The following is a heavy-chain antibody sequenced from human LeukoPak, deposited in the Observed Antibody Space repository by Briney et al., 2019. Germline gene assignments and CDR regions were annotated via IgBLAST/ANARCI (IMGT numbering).Heavy chain of an antibody. CDR1: GFTFSSYA. D-gene: IGHD1-1*01. Sequence: GGSLRLSCAASGFTFSSYAMHWVRQAPGKGLEWVAVTSSDGNIKYYADSVKGRFTISRVNSKNTLYLQMNSLRGEDTGVYYCARDPVPATARHFDYWGQGTLVTVSS. V-gene: IGHV3-30-3*01. CDR3: ARDPVPATARHFDY. J-gene: IGHJ4*02. CDR2: TSSDGNIK.